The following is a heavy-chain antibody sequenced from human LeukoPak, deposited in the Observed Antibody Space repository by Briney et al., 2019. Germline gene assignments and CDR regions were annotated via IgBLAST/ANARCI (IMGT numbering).Heavy chain of an antibody. J-gene: IGHJ4*02. D-gene: IGHD6-6*01. CDR3: ARAGGKQLAGYYFDY. CDR1: GFTFSSYA. Sequence: GGSLRLSCAASGFTFSSYAMSWVRQAPGKGLEWVSYISSSSSTIYYAVSVKGRFTISRDNAKNSLYLQMNSLRAEDTAVYYCARAGGKQLAGYYFDYWGQGTLVTVSS. CDR2: ISSSSSTI. V-gene: IGHV3-48*01.